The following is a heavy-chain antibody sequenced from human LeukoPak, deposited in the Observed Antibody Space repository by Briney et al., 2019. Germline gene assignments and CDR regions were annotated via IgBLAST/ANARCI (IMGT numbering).Heavy chain of an antibody. J-gene: IGHJ4*02. CDR3: ARGVLASGGLFDY. CDR1: GASVSSNSAA. D-gene: IGHD3-3*02. Sequence: SQTLSLTCAISGASVSSNSAAWNWITQSPSRGLEWLGGTYYRSKWYNDYAVSVKSRITINPDTSKNQFSLQLNSVTPEDTAMYYCARGVLASGGLFDYWGQGTLVTVSS. CDR2: TYYRSKWYN. V-gene: IGHV6-1*01.